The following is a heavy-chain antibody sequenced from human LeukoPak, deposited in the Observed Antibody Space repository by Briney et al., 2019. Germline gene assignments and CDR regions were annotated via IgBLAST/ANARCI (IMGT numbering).Heavy chain of an antibody. V-gene: IGHV1-2*06. Sequence: GASVKVSCKASGYTFTGYYMHWVRQAPGQGLEWMGRINPNSGGTNYAQKFQGRVTMTRDTSISTAYMELSRLRSDDTAVYYCARYLALRGMATTAGNWFDPWGQGTLVTVSS. CDR1: GYTFTGYY. CDR3: ARYLALRGMATTAGNWFDP. D-gene: IGHD5-24*01. J-gene: IGHJ5*02. CDR2: INPNSGGT.